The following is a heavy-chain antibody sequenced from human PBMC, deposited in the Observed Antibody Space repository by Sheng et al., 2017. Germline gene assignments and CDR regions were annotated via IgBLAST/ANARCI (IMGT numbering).Heavy chain of an antibody. J-gene: IGHJ5*02. CDR1: GYSISSGYY. V-gene: IGHV4-38-2*02. CDR2: IYHSGST. D-gene: IGHD2-2*01. Sequence: QVQLQESGPGLVKPSETLSLTCTVSGYSISSGYYWGWIRQPPGKGLEWIGSIYHSGSTYYNPSLKSRVTISVDTSKNQFSLKLSSVTAADTAVYYCARQGVPAAKRLSWFDPWGQGTLVTVSS. CDR3: ARQGVPAAKRLSWFDP.